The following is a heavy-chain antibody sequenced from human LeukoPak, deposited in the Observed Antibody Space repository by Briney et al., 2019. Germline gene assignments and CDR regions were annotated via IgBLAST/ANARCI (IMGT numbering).Heavy chain of an antibody. CDR1: GFTFSSYA. CDR3: AKDPRRYGSGFDY. J-gene: IGHJ4*02. Sequence: GGSLRLSCAASGFTFSSYAMSWVRQAPGKGLVWVSAISGSGGSTYYADSVKGRFTISRDNSKNTLYLQMNSLRAEDTAVYYCAKDPRRYGSGFDYWGQGTLVTVSS. V-gene: IGHV3-23*01. D-gene: IGHD3-10*01. CDR2: ISGSGGST.